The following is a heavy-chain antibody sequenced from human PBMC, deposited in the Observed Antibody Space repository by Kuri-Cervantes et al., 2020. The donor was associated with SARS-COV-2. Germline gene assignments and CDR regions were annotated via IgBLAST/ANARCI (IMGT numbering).Heavy chain of an antibody. CDR1: GGSFSGYY. CDR3: ASDRLYSSSSSDY. CDR2: INHSGST. V-gene: IGHV4-34*01. Sequence: SQTLSLTCAVYGGSFSGYYWSWIRQPPGKGLEWIGEINHSGSTNYNPSLKSRVTISVDTSKNQFSLKLSSVTAADTAVYYCASDRLYSSSSSDYWGQGTLVTVSS. D-gene: IGHD6-6*01. J-gene: IGHJ4*02.